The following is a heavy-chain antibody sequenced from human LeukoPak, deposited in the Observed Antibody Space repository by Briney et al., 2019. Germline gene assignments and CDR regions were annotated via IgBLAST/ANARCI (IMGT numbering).Heavy chain of an antibody. CDR2: ISSSCSYI. CDR1: GFTFSSYS. V-gene: IGHV3-21*01. J-gene: IGHJ6*02. Sequence: GGSLRLSCAASGFTFSSYSMNWVRQAPGKGLEWVSSISSSCSYIYYADSVKGRFTISRDNAKNSLYLQMNSLRAEDTAVYYCARVGYYGSAGSYYYGMDVWGQGTTVTVSS. D-gene: IGHD3-10*01. CDR3: ARVGYYGSAGSYYYGMDV.